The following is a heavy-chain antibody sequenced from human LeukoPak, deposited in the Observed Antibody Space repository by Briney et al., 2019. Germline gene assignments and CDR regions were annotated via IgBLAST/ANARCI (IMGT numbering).Heavy chain of an antibody. J-gene: IGHJ4*02. V-gene: IGHV3-11*05. Sequence: GGSLTLSCAASGFTFSDHHMSWIRQAPGTGLEWVSYISSSSTYTNYADSVKGRFTISRDDAKNSLYLQMNSLGAEDTAVYYCARGGGYVDYWGQGALVTVSS. CDR2: ISSSSTYT. CDR3: ARGGGYVDY. D-gene: IGHD3-16*01. CDR1: GFTFSDHH.